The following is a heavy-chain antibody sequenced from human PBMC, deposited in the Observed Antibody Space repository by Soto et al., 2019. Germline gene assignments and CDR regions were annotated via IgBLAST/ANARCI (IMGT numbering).Heavy chain of an antibody. V-gene: IGHV3-30-3*01. J-gene: IGHJ1*01. D-gene: IGHD3-22*01. CDR3: ARGPYYDSSGYYYEVAQYFQH. CDR1: GFTFSSYA. CDR2: ISYDGSNK. Sequence: GGSLRLSCAASGFTFSSYAMHWVRQAPGKGLEWVAVISYDGSNKYYADSVKGRFTISRDNSKNTLYLQMNSLRAEDTAVYYCARGPYYDSSGYYYEVAQYFQHWGQGTLVTVSS.